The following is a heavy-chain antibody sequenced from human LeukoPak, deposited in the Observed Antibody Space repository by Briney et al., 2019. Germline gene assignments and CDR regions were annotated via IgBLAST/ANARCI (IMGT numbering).Heavy chain of an antibody. V-gene: IGHV3-21*01. J-gene: IGHJ4*02. D-gene: IGHD6-19*01. CDR1: GFTFSSYS. Sequence: PGGSLRLSCAASGFTFSSYSMNWVRQAPGKGLEWVSSISSSSSYICYADSVKGRFTISRDNAKNSLYLQMNSLRAEDTAVYYCARDSSGCSYWGQGTLVTVSS. CDR3: ARDSSGCSY. CDR2: ISSSSSYI.